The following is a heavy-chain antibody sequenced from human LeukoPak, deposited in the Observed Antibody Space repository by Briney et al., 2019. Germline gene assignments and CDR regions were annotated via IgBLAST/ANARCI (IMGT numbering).Heavy chain of an antibody. J-gene: IGHJ5*02. CDR1: GFAFSSYA. D-gene: IGHD2-15*01. V-gene: IGHV3-23*01. Sequence: PGGSLRLSCAASGFAFSSYAMSWVRQAPGKGLEWVSTISISGGSTYYADSVKGRFTISRDNSKNTLYLQMNSLRAEDTAVYYCSKGNNLVVVAAVFAPWGQGTLVTVSS. CDR2: ISISGGST. CDR3: SKGNNLVVVAAVFAP.